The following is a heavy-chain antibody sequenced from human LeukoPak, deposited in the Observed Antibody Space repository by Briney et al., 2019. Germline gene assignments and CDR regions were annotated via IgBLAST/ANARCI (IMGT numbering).Heavy chain of an antibody. CDR2: ISGSGGDI. CDR1: GFTFSSFA. Sequence: GGSLRLSCAASGFTFSSFAMIWFRQAPGKGLEWVSTISGSGGDIYYADSVRGRFTISRDNAKKSLYLQMNGLRAEDTAVYYCARSADRSGYFREITLYYFDYWGQGTLVTVSS. J-gene: IGHJ4*02. CDR3: ARSADRSGYFREITLYYFDY. V-gene: IGHV3-21*04. D-gene: IGHD3-22*01.